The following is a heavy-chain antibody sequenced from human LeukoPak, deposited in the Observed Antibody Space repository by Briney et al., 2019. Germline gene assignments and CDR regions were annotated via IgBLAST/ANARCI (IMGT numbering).Heavy chain of an antibody. J-gene: IGHJ6*03. V-gene: IGHV3-49*03. Sequence: GGSLRLSCTASGFTFGDYDMSWCRQAPGKGQEWVGFVRSKSYGGATDYAASVKGRFTISRDDPKSIAYLLMNSLKTENTAVYYCTRLRQDCSRTSCYYYFYYYYMDVWGEGTTVTVSS. D-gene: IGHD2-2*01. CDR3: TRLRQDCSRTSCYYYFYYYYMDV. CDR2: VRSKSYGGAT. CDR1: GFTFGDYD.